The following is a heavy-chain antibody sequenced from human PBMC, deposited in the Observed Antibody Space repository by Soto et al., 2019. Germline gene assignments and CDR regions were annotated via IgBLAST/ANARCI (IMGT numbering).Heavy chain of an antibody. D-gene: IGHD3-16*02. CDR1: GGSISGXDXX. CDR3: ARVVESGYTTDFDR. V-gene: IGHV4-30-4*01. CDR2: IYYSGRT. Sequence: QVQLQQSGPGLVKPSQTLSLTCTVPGGSISGXDXXXXXXXXPPGEGLVWSGFIYYSGRTNHNPSPSSRVTISVDTSQDQFSLSRGSGAAADTAVYYCARVVESGYTTDFDRCGRGTLVTGSS. J-gene: IGHJ2*01.